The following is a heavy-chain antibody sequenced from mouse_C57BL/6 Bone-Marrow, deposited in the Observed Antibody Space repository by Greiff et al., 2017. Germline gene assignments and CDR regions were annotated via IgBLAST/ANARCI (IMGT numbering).Heavy chain of an antibody. J-gene: IGHJ4*01. D-gene: IGHD3-3*01. Sequence: QVQLQQPGAELVKPGASVKMSCKASGYTFTSYWITWVKQRPGQGLEWIGDIYPGSGNTNYNEKFTSKATLTVDTSSSTAYMPLSSLTSEDSAVYYCAREGFLPYYYAMDYWGQGTSVTVSS. CDR1: GYTFTSYW. CDR3: AREGFLPYYYAMDY. V-gene: IGHV1-55*01. CDR2: IYPGSGNT.